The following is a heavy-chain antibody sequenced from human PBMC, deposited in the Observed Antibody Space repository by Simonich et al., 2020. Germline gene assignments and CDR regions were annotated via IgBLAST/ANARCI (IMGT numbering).Heavy chain of an antibody. D-gene: IGHD6-13*01. Sequence: QVQLVQSGAEVKKPGASVKVSCKASGYTFTGYYMHWVRQAPGQGREWMRWINPNSGGTNNAQKFQGMVTMTRDTSISTAYMELSRLRSDDTAVYYCARGRIAAAGTYYYYYMDVWGKGTTVTVSS. V-gene: IGHV1-2*02. CDR1: GYTFTGYY. CDR3: ARGRIAAAGTYYYYYMDV. J-gene: IGHJ6*03. CDR2: INPNSGGT.